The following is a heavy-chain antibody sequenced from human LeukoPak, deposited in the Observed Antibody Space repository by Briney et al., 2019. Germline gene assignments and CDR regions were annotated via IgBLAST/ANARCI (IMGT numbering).Heavy chain of an antibody. CDR3: ASEVVVRGVIIGGY. V-gene: IGHV4-30-2*01. D-gene: IGHD3-10*01. CDR2: IYHSGST. Sequence: LRLSCAASGFTFDDHGMNWVRQAPGKGLEWIGYIYHSGSTYYNPSLKSRVTISVDRSKNQFSLKLSSVTAADTAVYYCASEVVVRGVIIGGYWGQGTLVTVSS. CDR1: GFTFDDHG. J-gene: IGHJ4*02.